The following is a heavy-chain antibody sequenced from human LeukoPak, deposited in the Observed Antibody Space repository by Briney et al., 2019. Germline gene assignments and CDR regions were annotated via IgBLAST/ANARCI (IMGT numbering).Heavy chain of an antibody. V-gene: IGHV4-39*01. CDR2: IYYSGST. CDR1: GGSISSSSYY. D-gene: IGHD3-22*01. J-gene: IGHJ4*02. Sequence: SETLSLTCTVSGGSISSSSYYWGWIRQPPGKGLEWIGSIYYSGSTYYNPSLKSRVTISVDTSKNQLSLKLSSVTAADTAVYYWARHGPLYYYDSSVYYSLRLFDYGGQGTLVTVSS. CDR3: ARHGPLYYYDSSVYYSLRLFDY.